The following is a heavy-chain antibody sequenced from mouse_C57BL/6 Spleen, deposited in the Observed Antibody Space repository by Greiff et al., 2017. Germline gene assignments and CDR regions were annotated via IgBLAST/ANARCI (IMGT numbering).Heavy chain of an antibody. CDR1: GFTFSSYT. J-gene: IGHJ1*03. CDR3: ARHEIYYYGSSLWYFDV. Sequence: DVTLVESGGGLVKPGGSLKLSCAASGFTFSSYTMSWVRQTPEKRLEWVATISGGGGNTYYPDSVKGRFTISRDNAKNTLYLQMSSLRSEDTALYYCARHEIYYYGSSLWYFDVWGTGTTVTVSS. V-gene: IGHV5-9*01. CDR2: ISGGGGNT. D-gene: IGHD1-1*01.